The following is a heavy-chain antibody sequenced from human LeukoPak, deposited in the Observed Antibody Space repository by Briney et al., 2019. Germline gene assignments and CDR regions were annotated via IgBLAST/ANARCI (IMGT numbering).Heavy chain of an antibody. V-gene: IGHV4-59*01. Sequence: SETLSLTCTVSGGSISSYYWSWIRQPPGKGLEWIGYIYYSGSTNYNPSLKSRVTISVDTSKNQFSLKLSSVTAADTAVYYCASKRGGNYNYYMDVWGKGTTVTVSS. CDR2: IYYSGST. CDR3: ASKRGGNYNYYMDV. D-gene: IGHD2-15*01. J-gene: IGHJ6*03. CDR1: GGSISSYY.